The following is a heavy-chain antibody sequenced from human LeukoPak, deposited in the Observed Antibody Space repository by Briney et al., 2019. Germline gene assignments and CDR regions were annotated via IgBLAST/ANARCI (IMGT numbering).Heavy chain of an antibody. Sequence: GGSLRLSCAASGFTFSSYGMHWVRQAPGKGLEWVAFIRYDGSNKYYADSVKGRFTISRDNSKNTLYLQMNSLGAEDTAVYYCAKGGGYLLEPLYYFDYWGQGTLVTVSS. J-gene: IGHJ4*02. CDR2: IRYDGSNK. CDR3: AKGGGYLLEPLYYFDY. D-gene: IGHD3-22*01. V-gene: IGHV3-30*02. CDR1: GFTFSSYG.